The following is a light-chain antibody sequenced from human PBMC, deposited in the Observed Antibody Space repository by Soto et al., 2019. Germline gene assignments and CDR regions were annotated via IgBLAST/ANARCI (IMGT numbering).Light chain of an antibody. Sequence: QSVLTQPASVSGSPGQSITISCTGTSSDVGTYEYVSWYQHHPGKAPKLMIYDVSNRPSGVSDRFSGSKSGNTDSLTISGLQAEDEADYYCSSYASNGDVLFGGGTKVTVL. CDR3: SSYASNGDVL. V-gene: IGLV2-14*03. CDR1: SSDVGTYEY. J-gene: IGLJ2*01. CDR2: DVS.